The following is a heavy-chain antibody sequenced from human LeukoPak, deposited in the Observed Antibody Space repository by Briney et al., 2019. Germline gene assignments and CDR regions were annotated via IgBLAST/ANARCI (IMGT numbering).Heavy chain of an antibody. V-gene: IGHV1-69*04. CDR2: IIPILGIA. CDR3: ATNYYGDYLFDY. Sequence: SVKVSCKASGYTFTSYGITWVRQAPGQGLEWMGRIIPILGIANYAQKFQGRVTITADKSTSTAYMELSSLRSEDTAVYYCATNYYGDYLFDYWGQGTLVTVSS. J-gene: IGHJ4*02. D-gene: IGHD4-17*01. CDR1: GYTFTSYG.